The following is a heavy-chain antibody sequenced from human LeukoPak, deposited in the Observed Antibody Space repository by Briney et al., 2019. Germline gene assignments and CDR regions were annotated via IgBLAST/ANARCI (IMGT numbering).Heavy chain of an antibody. V-gene: IGHV4-34*01. CDR3: ARGRVLLWFGELPGGNYFDY. CDR1: GGSFSGYY. D-gene: IGHD3-10*01. CDR2: INHSGST. Sequence: PSETLSLTCAVYGGSFSGYYWSWIRQPPGKGLEWIGEINHSGSTNYNPSLKSRVTISVDTSKNQFSLKLSSVTAADTAVYYCARGRVLLWFGELPGGNYFDYWGQGTLVTVSS. J-gene: IGHJ4*02.